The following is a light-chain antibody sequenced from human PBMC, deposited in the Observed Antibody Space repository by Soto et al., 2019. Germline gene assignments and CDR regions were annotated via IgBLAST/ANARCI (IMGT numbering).Light chain of an antibody. V-gene: IGKV3-15*01. Sequence: EIVMTQSPATLSVSPGERATLSCRASQSVSSNLAWYQQKPGQAPRLLIYGASTRATGIPARFSGSGSGTEFTLTIRSLQSEDFAVYYCQHYNNWPPITFGPGTKVDIK. J-gene: IGKJ3*01. CDR3: QHYNNWPPIT. CDR1: QSVSSN. CDR2: GAS.